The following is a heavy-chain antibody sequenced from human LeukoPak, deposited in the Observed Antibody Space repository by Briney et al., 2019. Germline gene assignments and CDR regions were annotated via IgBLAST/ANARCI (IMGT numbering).Heavy chain of an antibody. J-gene: IGHJ4*02. D-gene: IGHD3-22*01. V-gene: IGHV3-7*01. Sequence: PGGSLSLSCAVSGFTLSNYWMSWVRQAPGKGLEWVANINQDGSEKYYVDSVKGRFTISRDNAKNSLYLQMDSLRAEDTAVYFCVSTMTFDYWGQGTLVTVSS. CDR1: GFTLSNYW. CDR2: INQDGSEK. CDR3: VSTMTFDY.